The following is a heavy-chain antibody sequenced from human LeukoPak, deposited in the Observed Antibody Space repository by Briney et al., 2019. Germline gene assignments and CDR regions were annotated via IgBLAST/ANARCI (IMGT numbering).Heavy chain of an antibody. CDR1: GGSITSSTYY. Sequence: SETLSLTCTVSGGSITSSTYYWGWIRQPPGKGLEWIGSIYYTGSTYSNPSLKSRVTIFVDTSKKQFSLKLSSVTAADTARYYCARQYRDYYVGSGYYGAFDIWGRGKLVTVSS. V-gene: IGHV4-39*01. D-gene: IGHD3-22*01. CDR3: ARQYRDYYVGSGYYGAFDI. CDR2: IYYTGST. J-gene: IGHJ3*02.